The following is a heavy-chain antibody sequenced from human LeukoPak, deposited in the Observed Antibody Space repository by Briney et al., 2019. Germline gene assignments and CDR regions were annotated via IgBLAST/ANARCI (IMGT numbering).Heavy chain of an antibody. CDR3: AKSHGGGATHS. Sequence: GESLQISCEASGYSVTTYWIGWVRQMPGKGLEWMGFICHGDSDTRYTASFQGQVTISADKSPSTAYLQWSSLKASDTAMYYCAKSHGGGATHSWGQGTLVTVST. D-gene: IGHD1-26*01. V-gene: IGHV5-51*01. CDR2: ICHGDSDT. J-gene: IGHJ4*02. CDR1: GYSVTTYW.